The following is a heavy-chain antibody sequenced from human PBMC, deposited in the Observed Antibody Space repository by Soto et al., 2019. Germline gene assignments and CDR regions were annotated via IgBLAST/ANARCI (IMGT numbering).Heavy chain of an antibody. V-gene: IGHV1-3*01. CDR2: INAGNGNT. CDR3: ARVGRVNYYDSSGFLDP. D-gene: IGHD3-22*01. J-gene: IGHJ5*02. Sequence: ASVKVSCKASGYTFTSYAMHWVRQAPGQRLEWMGWINAGNGNTKYSQKFQGRVTITRDTSASTAYMELSSLRSEDTAVYYCARVGRVNYYDSSGFLDPWGQGTLVTVSS. CDR1: GYTFTSYA.